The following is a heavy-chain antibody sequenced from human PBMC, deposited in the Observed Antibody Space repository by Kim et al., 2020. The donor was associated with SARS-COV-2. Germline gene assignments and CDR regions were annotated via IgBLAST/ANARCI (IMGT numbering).Heavy chain of an antibody. CDR2: IKGDGSEK. CDR1: GFNFNIYW. D-gene: IGHD3-16*01. J-gene: IGHJ4*02. CDR3: ARWGWGQPDY. Sequence: GGSLRLSCAASGFNFNIYWMSWVRQAPGRGLEWVANIKGDGSEKYYVESVKGRFTISRDNAKNSVFLQMNTLRVEDTAVYYCARWGWGQPDYWGQGTLV. V-gene: IGHV3-7*01.